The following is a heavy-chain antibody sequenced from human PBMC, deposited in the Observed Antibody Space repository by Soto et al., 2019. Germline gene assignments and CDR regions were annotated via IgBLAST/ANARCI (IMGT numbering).Heavy chain of an antibody. J-gene: IGHJ6*02. D-gene: IGHD3-10*01. CDR1: GYTFTSYG. V-gene: IGHV1-18*01. CDR2: ISAYNGNT. CDR3: ARDGCSVYYYYYGMDV. Sequence: ASVKVSCKASGYTFTSYGISWVRQAPGQGLEWMGWISAYNGNTNYAQKLQGRVTMTTDTSTSTAYMELRSLRSDDTAVYYCARDGCSVYYYYYGMDVWGQGTTVTVSS.